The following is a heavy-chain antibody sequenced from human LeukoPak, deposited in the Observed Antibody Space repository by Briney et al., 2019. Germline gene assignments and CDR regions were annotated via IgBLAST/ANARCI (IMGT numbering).Heavy chain of an antibody. CDR2: ISWDGGST. J-gene: IGHJ4*02. V-gene: IGHV3-43*01. CDR1: GFTFDDYS. CDR3: AKDFRNYLDY. Sequence: GGSLRLSCAASGFTFDDYSMHWVRQAPGKGLEWVSLISWDGGSTYYADSVKGRFTISRDNSKNSLFLQMDSLRTEDTALYYCAKDFRNYLDYWGQGTLVTVSS.